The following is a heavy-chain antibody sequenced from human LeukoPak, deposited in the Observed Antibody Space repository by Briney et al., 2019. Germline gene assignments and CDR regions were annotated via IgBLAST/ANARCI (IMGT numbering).Heavy chain of an antibody. CDR2: MNPNSGNT. CDR3: AREPAAITAFDI. J-gene: IGHJ3*02. CDR1: GYTFTSYD. Sequence: ASVKVSCKASGYTFTSYDINWVRQATGQGLEWMGWMNPNSGNTGYAQKFQGRVTITRNTSISTAYMELSSLRSEDTAVYYCAREPAAITAFDIWGQGTMVTVSS. V-gene: IGHV1-8*03. D-gene: IGHD2-2*01.